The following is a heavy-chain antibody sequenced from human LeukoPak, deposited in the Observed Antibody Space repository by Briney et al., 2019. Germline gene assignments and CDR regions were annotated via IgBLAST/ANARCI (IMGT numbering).Heavy chain of an antibody. CDR2: ISSSGSAT. CDR1: GFTFSTYA. Sequence: PGGSLRLSCTVSGFTFSTYAMSWVRQAPGKGLEWVSAISSSGSATRFADSVKGRFIISRDNSKNTLYLEMKSLRAEDTALYFCAQDGYCGDAHCYTGAIEMWGQGTMVTVSS. V-gene: IGHV3-23*01. D-gene: IGHD2-21*01. CDR3: AQDGYCGDAHCYTGAIEM. J-gene: IGHJ3*02.